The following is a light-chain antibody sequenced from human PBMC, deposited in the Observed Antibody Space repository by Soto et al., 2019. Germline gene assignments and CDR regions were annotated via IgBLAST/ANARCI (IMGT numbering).Light chain of an antibody. V-gene: IGKV3-20*01. Sequence: EILLTQSPGTLSLSPGERATLSCRASQSVSSYLAWYQQIPGQAPRLLIYDASTRATGIPARFSGSGSGTDFTLTISRLEPEDFAVYYCQQYGSSIQTFGQGTKVDIK. CDR2: DAS. J-gene: IGKJ1*01. CDR1: QSVSSY. CDR3: QQYGSSIQT.